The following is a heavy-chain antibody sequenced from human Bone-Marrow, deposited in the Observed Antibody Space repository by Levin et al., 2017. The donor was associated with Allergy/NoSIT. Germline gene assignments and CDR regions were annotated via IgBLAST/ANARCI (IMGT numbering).Heavy chain of an antibody. V-gene: IGHV3-23*01. D-gene: IGHD3-16*01. CDR1: GFTFDRFA. Sequence: GGSLRLSCAASGFTFDRFALSWVRQAPGKGLEWVSGISGGGARTKYADSVEGRFTISRDNTDKMLYLQMNSLRAEDTAIYYCARGGFYESIDYWGQGTLVTVSS. CDR3: ARGGFYESIDY. CDR2: ISGGGART. J-gene: IGHJ4*02.